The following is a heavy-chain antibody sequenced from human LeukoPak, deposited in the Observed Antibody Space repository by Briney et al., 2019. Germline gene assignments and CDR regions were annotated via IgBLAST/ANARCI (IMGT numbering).Heavy chain of an antibody. Sequence: PSETLSLTCAVYGGSFSGYYWSWIRQPPGKGLEWIGEINHSGSTNYNPSLKSRVTISVDTSKNQFSLKLSSVTAADTAVYYRARVSSSWAVLDYWGQGTLVTVSS. V-gene: IGHV4-34*01. CDR2: INHSGST. J-gene: IGHJ4*02. CDR3: ARVSSSWAVLDY. CDR1: GGSFSGYY. D-gene: IGHD6-13*01.